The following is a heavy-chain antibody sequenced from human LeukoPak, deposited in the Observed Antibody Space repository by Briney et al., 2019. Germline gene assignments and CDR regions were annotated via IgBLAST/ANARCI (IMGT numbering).Heavy chain of an antibody. V-gene: IGHV3-30*18. D-gene: IGHD6-19*01. J-gene: IGHJ4*02. Sequence: PGGSLRLSCAASGFTFSSYGMHWVRQAPGKGLEWVAVISYDGSNKYYADSVKGRFTISRDNSKNTLYLQMNSLRAEDTAVYYCAKDHFRLSSSGWYVVDYWGQGTLVTVSS. CDR1: GFTFSSYG. CDR3: AKDHFRLSSSGWYVVDY. CDR2: ISYDGSNK.